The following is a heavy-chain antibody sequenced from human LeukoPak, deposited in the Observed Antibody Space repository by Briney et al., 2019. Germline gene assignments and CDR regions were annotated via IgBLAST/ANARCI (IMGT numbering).Heavy chain of an antibody. CDR3: ARYCSSTSCSHNAFDI. D-gene: IGHD2-2*01. Sequence: PGGSLRVSCAASGFSFGTSGMHWVRQAPGKGLEWVAVVWSDGTNKHYADSVRGRFTISRDNSKNTLYLQMNSLRIEDTAVYYCARYCSSTSCSHNAFDIWGQGTLVTVSS. J-gene: IGHJ3*02. V-gene: IGHV3-33*01. CDR1: GFSFGTSG. CDR2: VWSDGTNK.